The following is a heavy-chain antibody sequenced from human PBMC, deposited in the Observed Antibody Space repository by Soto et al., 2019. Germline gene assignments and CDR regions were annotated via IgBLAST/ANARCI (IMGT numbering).Heavy chain of an antibody. CDR1: GFTFSSYS. Sequence: EVQLVESGGGLVKPGGSLRLSCAASGFTFSSYSMNWVRQAPGKGLEWVSSISSSSSYIYYADSVKGRFTISRDNAKNSLYLQMNSVRAEDTAVYYCARVRGYSYGYGLIYCGMDVWGQGTTVTVSS. J-gene: IGHJ6*02. D-gene: IGHD5-18*01. CDR2: ISSSSSYI. CDR3: ARVRGYSYGYGLIYCGMDV. V-gene: IGHV3-21*01.